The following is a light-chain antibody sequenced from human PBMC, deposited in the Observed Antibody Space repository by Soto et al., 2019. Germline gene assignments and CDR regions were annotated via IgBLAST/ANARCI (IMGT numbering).Light chain of an antibody. CDR1: QDISNY. CDR3: QQYNSYSQT. Sequence: DIQMTQSPSSLSASVGDRVTITCQASQDISNYLNWYQQKPGKAPKLLIYAASTLQTGVPSRFSGSGSGTEFTLTISSLQPEDFATYYCQQYNSYSQTFGQGTKVDIK. J-gene: IGKJ1*01. V-gene: IGKV1-16*01. CDR2: AAS.